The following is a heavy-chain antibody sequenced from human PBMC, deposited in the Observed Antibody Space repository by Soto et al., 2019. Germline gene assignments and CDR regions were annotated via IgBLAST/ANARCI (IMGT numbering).Heavy chain of an antibody. V-gene: IGHV3-30*18. CDR3: AKDRGDIVLPYGMDV. D-gene: IGHD2-8*01. CDR2: ISYDGSNK. J-gene: IGHJ6*02. CDR1: GFTFSSYG. Sequence: GGSLRLSCAASGFTFSSYGMRWVRQAPGKGLEWVAVISYDGSNKYYADSVKGRFTISRDNSKNTLYLQMNSLRAEDTAVYYCAKDRGDIVLPYGMDVWGQGTTVTVSS.